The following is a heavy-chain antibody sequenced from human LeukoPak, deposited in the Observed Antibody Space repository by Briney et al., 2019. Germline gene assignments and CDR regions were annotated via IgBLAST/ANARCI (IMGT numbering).Heavy chain of an antibody. J-gene: IGHJ4*02. CDR2: IYPGDSDT. Sequence: GESLKISCKGSGYRFTTYWIAWVRHMPGKGLEWMGIIYPGDSDTRYSPPFQGQVTISADKSVSTAYLQWSSLKASDTAMYYCARHSSGYSAAASDYWGQGTLVTVSS. CDR3: ARHSSGYSAAASDY. V-gene: IGHV5-51*01. D-gene: IGHD6-25*01. CDR1: GYRFTTYW.